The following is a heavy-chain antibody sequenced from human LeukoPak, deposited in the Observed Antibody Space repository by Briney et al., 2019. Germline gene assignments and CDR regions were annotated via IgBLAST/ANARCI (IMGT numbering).Heavy chain of an antibody. CDR3: ARGGGSGSREFDY. CDR1: GGSISSGGYY. Sequence: SETLSLTCTLSGGSISSGGYYWSWIRQHPGKGLEWIGYIYYSGSTYYNPSLKSRVTISVDTSKNQFSLKLSSVTAADTAVYYCARGGGSGSREFDYWGQGTLVTVSS. D-gene: IGHD1-26*01. V-gene: IGHV4-31*03. CDR2: IYYSGST. J-gene: IGHJ4*02.